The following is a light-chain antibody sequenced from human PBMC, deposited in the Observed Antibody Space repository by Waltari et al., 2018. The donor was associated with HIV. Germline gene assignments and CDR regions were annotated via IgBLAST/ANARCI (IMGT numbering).Light chain of an antibody. CDR2: GNS. V-gene: IGLV1-40*01. Sequence: QSVLTQPPSVSGAPGQRVTISCTGSSSNIGAGYDVHWYQQLPGTAPKLLIYGNSNRPSGFPDRFSGSKSGTSASLAITGLQAEDEADYYCQSYDSSLGGSVFGGGTKLTVL. CDR3: QSYDSSLGGSV. J-gene: IGLJ2*01. CDR1: SSNIGAGYD.